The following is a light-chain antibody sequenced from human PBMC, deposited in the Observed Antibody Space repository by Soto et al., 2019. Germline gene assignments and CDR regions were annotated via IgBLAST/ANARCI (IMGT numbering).Light chain of an antibody. J-gene: IGKJ5*01. V-gene: IGKV1-9*01. CDR1: QGISSF. CDR3: QQLYIFPLT. CDR2: AAS. Sequence: DIHVTQYQSFLSASVGDRVTITFRASQGISSFLAWYQQKPGKAPNLLMYAASTLQSGVPSRFSGGESGTGYTLTISSLQPEDSATYYCQQLYIFPLTFGQGTRLEIK.